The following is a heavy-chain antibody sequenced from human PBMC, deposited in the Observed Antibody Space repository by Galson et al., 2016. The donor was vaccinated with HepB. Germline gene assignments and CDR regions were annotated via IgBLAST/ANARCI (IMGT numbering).Heavy chain of an antibody. Sequence: ETLSLTCGVSGDSISSKYWWSWVRQTPGKGLEWIGEIHHEGGINYNPSLRSRVTISLDKFKNQFSLNLNSLTAADTAVYCCARGGDDGWHSWGQGTLVAVSS. J-gene: IGHJ5*01. CDR3: ARGGDDGWHS. D-gene: IGHD4-17*01. CDR1: GDSISSKYW. V-gene: IGHV4-4*01. CDR2: IHHEGGI.